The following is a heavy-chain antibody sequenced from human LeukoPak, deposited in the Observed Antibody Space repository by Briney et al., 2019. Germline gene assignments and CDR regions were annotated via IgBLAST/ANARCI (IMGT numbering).Heavy chain of an antibody. Sequence: SVKVSCKASGGTFSSYAISWVRQAPGQGLEWKGRIIPIFGTANYAQKFQGRVTITTDESTSTAYMELSSLRSEDTAVYYCARDLFGPLDSSGYYCDYWGQGTLVTVSS. V-gene: IGHV1-69*05. CDR3: ARDLFGPLDSSGYYCDY. D-gene: IGHD3-22*01. CDR2: IIPIFGTA. J-gene: IGHJ4*02. CDR1: GGTFSSYA.